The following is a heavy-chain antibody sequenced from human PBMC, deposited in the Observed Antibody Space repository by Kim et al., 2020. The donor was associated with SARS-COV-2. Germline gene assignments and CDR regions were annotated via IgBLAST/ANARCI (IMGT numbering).Heavy chain of an antibody. Sequence: SETLSLTCTVSGGSISSGGYYWSWIRQHPGKGLEWIGYIYYSGSTYYNPSLKSRVTISVDTSKNQFSLKLSSVTAADTAVYYCARVHSSPNYYYGSGSYYTSGFGFDYWGQGTLVTVSS. CDR2: IYYSGST. J-gene: IGHJ4*02. V-gene: IGHV4-31*03. D-gene: IGHD3-10*01. CDR3: ARVHSSPNYYYGSGSYYTSGFGFDY. CDR1: GGSISSGGYY.